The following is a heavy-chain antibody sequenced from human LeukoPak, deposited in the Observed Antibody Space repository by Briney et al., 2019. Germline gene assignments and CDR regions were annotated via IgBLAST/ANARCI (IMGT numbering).Heavy chain of an antibody. V-gene: IGHV4-59*01. Sequence: SETLSLTCVVSGGSMNNDYWCWIRQPPGEGLEWTAHIHYTGITNYNPFLKSRVTISLDTSKSEFSLKLNSVTAADTAFYYCARILEGSGATFDIWGQGTMVTVSS. CDR3: ARILEGSGATFDI. CDR2: IHYTGIT. CDR1: GGSMNNDY. D-gene: IGHD6-25*01. J-gene: IGHJ3*02.